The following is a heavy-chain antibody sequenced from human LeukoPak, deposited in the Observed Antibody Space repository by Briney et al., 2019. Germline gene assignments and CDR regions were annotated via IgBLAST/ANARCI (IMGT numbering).Heavy chain of an antibody. CDR3: ATEHDYCSSTSCYPSYFDY. V-gene: IGHV1-2*02. CDR1: GYTFTGYY. D-gene: IGHD2-2*01. CDR2: INPNSGGT. Sequence: ASVKVSCKASGYTFTGYYMHWVRQAPGQGLEWMGWINPNSGGTNYAQKFQGRVTMTRDTSISTAYMELSRLRSDDTAVYYCATEHDYCSSTSCYPSYFDYWGQGTLVTVSS. J-gene: IGHJ4*02.